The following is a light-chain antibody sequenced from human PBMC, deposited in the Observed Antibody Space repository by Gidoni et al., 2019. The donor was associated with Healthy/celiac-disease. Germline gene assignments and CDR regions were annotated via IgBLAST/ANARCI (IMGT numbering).Light chain of an antibody. J-gene: IGKJ2*01. CDR3: QQYNNWPPLYT. CDR1: QSLSSN. V-gene: IGKV3-15*01. CDR2: GAS. Sequence: EIVMTQSPATLSVSPWERATLSCGASQSLSSNLAWYQQKPGQAPRLLIYGASTRATGIPARFSGSGSGTEFTLTISSLQSEDFAVYYCQQYNNWPPLYTFGQGTKLEIK.